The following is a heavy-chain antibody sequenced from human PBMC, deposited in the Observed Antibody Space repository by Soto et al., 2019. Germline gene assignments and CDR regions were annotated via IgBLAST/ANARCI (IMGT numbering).Heavy chain of an antibody. V-gene: IGHV3-30*18. CDR3: AKVRGGYSSSDSYDY. J-gene: IGHJ4*02. CDR1: GFTFSSYG. Sequence: ESGGGGVQPGRSLRLSCAASGFTFSSYGMHWVRQAPGKGLEWVAVISYDGSNKYYADSVKGRFTISRDNSKNTLYLQMNSLRAEDTAVYYCAKVRGGYSSSDSYDYWGQGTLVTVSS. D-gene: IGHD6-6*01. CDR2: ISYDGSNK.